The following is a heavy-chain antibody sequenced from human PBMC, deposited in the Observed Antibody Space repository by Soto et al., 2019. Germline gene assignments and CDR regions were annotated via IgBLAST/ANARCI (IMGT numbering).Heavy chain of an antibody. Sequence: ESLKISCKGSGYSFTRYWISWVRQMPGKGLEWMGRIDPSDSYTNYSPSFQGHVTISADKSISTAYLQWSSLKASDTAMYYCARGTYCSSTSCYGEYYYYYGMDVWGQGTTVTLSS. CDR1: GYSFTRYW. J-gene: IGHJ6*02. D-gene: IGHD2-2*01. CDR2: IDPSDSYT. CDR3: ARGTYCSSTSCYGEYYYYYGMDV. V-gene: IGHV5-10-1*01.